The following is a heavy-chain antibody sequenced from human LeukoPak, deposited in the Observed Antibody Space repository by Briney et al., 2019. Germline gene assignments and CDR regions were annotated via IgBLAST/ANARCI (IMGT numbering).Heavy chain of an antibody. V-gene: IGHV3-30*02. CDR3: AKGLKYSDSSGYPS. CDR2: IRYDGSNQ. J-gene: IGHJ4*02. D-gene: IGHD3-22*01. CDR1: GFTFSSHG. Sequence: EGSLRLSCAASGFTFSSHGMHWVRQAPGKGLEWVAFIRYDGSNQYYADSVKGRFTISRDNSKNTLYLQMNSLRAEDTAVYYCAKGLKYSDSSGYPSWGQGTLVTVSS.